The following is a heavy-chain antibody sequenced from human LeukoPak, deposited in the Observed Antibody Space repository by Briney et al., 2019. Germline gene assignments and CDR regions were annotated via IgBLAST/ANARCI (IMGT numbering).Heavy chain of an antibody. Sequence: ASVKVSCKASGYTFTGYYMHWVRQAPGQGLEWMGWINPNSGGTNYAQKFQGRVTMTRDTSISTAYMELSRLRSDDTAVYYCAREREVRYFDWLLSNNWFDPWGQGTLVTVSS. D-gene: IGHD3-9*01. CDR1: GYTFTGYY. CDR3: AREREVRYFDWLLSNNWFDP. V-gene: IGHV1-2*02. J-gene: IGHJ5*02. CDR2: INPNSGGT.